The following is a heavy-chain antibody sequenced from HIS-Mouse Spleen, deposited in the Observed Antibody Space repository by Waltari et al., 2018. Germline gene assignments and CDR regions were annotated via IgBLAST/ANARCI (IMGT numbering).Heavy chain of an antibody. J-gene: IGHJ3*02. CDR2: IDWDDDK. V-gene: IGHV2-70*01. D-gene: IGHD7-27*01. CDR1: GFSLSTSRLC. Sequence: QVTLRESGPALVKPTQTLTLTCTFSGFSLSTSRLCVSWIRQPPGKALECLAHIDWDDDKYYSTSLKTRLTISKDTSKNQVVLTMTNMDPVDTDTYYCARSRTGVSDAFDIWGQGTMVTVSS. CDR3: ARSRTGVSDAFDI.